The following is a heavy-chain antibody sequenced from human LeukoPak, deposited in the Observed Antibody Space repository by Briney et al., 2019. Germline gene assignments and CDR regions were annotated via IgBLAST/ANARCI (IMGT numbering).Heavy chain of an antibody. Sequence: SETLSLTCAVNGGSFTKYYWSWIRQPPGKGLEWIGEINHSGSTNYNPSLKSRVTISVDTSKNQFSLKLSSVTAADTAVYYCARGPYYYYGMDVWGQGTTVTVSS. CDR3: ARGPYYYYGMDV. CDR1: GGSFTKYY. V-gene: IGHV4-34*01. J-gene: IGHJ6*02. CDR2: INHSGST.